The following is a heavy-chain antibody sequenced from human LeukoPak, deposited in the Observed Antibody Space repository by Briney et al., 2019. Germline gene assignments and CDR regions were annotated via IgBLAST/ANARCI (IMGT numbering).Heavy chain of an antibody. Sequence: LVKVSCKASGFTFTSSAMQWVRQARGQRLEWIGWIVVGSGNTNYAQKFQERVTITRDMSTSTAYMELSSLRSEDTAVYYCGGKARGRGELSVSWARGTLVTVS. CDR2: IVVGSGNT. CDR1: GFTFTSSA. CDR3: GGKARGRGELSVS. D-gene: IGHD1-7*01. V-gene: IGHV1-58*02. J-gene: IGHJ5*02.